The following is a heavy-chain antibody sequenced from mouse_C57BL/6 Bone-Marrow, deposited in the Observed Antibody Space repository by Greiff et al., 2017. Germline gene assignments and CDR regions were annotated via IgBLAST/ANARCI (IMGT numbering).Heavy chain of an antibody. V-gene: IGHV5-6*01. CDR2: ISSGGSYT. CDR3: ARHRGYGSSFAY. D-gene: IGHD1-1*01. Sequence: VKLMESGGDLVKPGGSLKLSCAASGFTFSSYGMSWVRQTPDKRLEWVATISSGGSYTYYPDSVKGRFTISRDNAKNTLYLQMSSLKSEDTAMYYCARHRGYGSSFAYWGQGTLVTVSA. CDR1: GFTFSSYG. J-gene: IGHJ3*01.